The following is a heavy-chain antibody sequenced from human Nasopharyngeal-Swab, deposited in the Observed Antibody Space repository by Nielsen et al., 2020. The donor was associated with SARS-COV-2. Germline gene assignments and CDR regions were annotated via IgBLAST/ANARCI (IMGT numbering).Heavy chain of an antibody. D-gene: IGHD3-22*01. CDR1: GFTFSSYA. CDR2: ISYDGSNK. CDR3: ARDPGASSGYYYYYYYMDV. V-gene: IGHV3-30-3*01. J-gene: IGHJ6*03. Sequence: GESLKISCAASGFTFSSYAMHWVRQAPGKGLEWVALISYDGSNKYYADSVKGRFTISRDNAKNSLYLQMNSLRAEDTAVYYCARDPGASSGYYYYYYYMDVWGKGTTVTVSS.